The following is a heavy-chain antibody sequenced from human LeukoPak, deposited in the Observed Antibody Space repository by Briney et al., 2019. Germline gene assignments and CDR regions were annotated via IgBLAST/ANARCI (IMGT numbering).Heavy chain of an antibody. V-gene: IGHV4-4*07. CDR2: IYTSGST. J-gene: IGHJ4*02. D-gene: IGHD3-22*01. CDR1: GGSISSYY. CDR3: AREDYYDSSGYYWTYYFDY. Sequence: SETLSLTCTVSGGSISSYYWSWIRQPAGKGLEWIGRIYTSGSTNYNPSLKSRVTMSVDTSKNQFSLKLSSVTAADTAVYYCAREDYYDSSGYYWTYYFDYWGQGTLVTVSS.